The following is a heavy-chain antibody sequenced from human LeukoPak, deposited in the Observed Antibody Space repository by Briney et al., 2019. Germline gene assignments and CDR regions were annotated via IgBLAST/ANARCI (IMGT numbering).Heavy chain of an antibody. CDR3: ARMIDYNYGYAFDY. V-gene: IGHV4-39*01. Sequence: SETLSLTCTVSGGSISTGSYYWGWIRQPPGKGLEWIGNIYYSGNTYYNPSLKSRVTISIDTSKNQFSLQLSSVTAADTAVYFCARMIDYNYGYAFDYWGQGTLVTVSS. J-gene: IGHJ4*02. CDR1: GGSISTGSYY. D-gene: IGHD5-18*01. CDR2: IYYSGNT.